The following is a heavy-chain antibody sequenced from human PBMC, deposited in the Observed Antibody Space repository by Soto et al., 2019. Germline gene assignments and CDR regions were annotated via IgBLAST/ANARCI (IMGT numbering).Heavy chain of an antibody. CDR1: GYTFNKYG. J-gene: IGHJ3*01. CDR3: ARGRGVVIPAGTPDAFDV. D-gene: IGHD6-13*01. Sequence: ASVKGSCKASGYTFNKYGFNWVRQAPGQGLEWMGRISAFNDYTNLAQKFQGRITLTTDASTNTAYMELQILRSDDTAMYYCARGRGVVIPAGTPDAFDVWGQGTMVTVSS. V-gene: IGHV1-18*01. CDR2: ISAFNDYT.